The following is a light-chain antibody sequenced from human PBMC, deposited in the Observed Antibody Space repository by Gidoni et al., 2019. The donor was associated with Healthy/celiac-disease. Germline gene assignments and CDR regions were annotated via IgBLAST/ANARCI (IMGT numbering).Light chain of an antibody. J-gene: IGLJ2*01. Sequence: LTQPASVSGSPGQSITISCTGTSSDVGGYNYVSWYQQHPGKAPKLMIYDVSNRPSGVSNRFSGSKSGNPASLTISGLQAEDEADYYCSSYTSSSTLVVFGGGTKLTVL. CDR3: SSYTSSSTLVV. CDR2: DVS. CDR1: SSDVGGYNY. V-gene: IGLV2-14*03.